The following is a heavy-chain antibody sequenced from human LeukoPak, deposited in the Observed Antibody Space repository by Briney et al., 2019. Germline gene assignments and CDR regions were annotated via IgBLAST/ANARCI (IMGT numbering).Heavy chain of an antibody. D-gene: IGHD3-10*01. CDR1: EFTVNGSY. J-gene: IGHJ4*02. Sequence: GGSLRLSCGVSEFTVNGSYMTWVPHAPREGREWVSLIYNDGTVYHGDSVKGRFTVSRDNSKNTVYLHMKSLRAEDTAVFYCVKDSGSGTLIWGQGTLVSVSS. V-gene: IGHV3-53*01. CDR2: IYNDGTV. CDR3: VKDSGSGTLI.